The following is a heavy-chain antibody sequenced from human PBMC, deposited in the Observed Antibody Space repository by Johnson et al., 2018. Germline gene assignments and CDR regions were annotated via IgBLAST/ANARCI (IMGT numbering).Heavy chain of an antibody. CDR3: AKDLVGTTPNYYYYYSMDV. J-gene: IGHJ6*03. CDR2: ISYDGSNK. Sequence: QVQLVQSGGGVVQXGRSLRLSCAASGFTFSSYGMHWVRQAPGKGLEWVAVISYDGSNKYEVDSVTGRFTIPRDNSTNTLYLQMNNQRAEDTAVYYCAKDLVGTTPNYYYYYSMDVWGKGTTVTVSS. V-gene: IGHV3-30*18. D-gene: IGHD1-26*01. CDR1: GFTFSSYG.